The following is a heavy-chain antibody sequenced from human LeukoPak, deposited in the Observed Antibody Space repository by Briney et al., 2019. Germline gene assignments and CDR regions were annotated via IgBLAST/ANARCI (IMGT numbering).Heavy chain of an antibody. D-gene: IGHD3/OR15-3a*01. CDR1: GGSFSGYY. Sequence: SETLSLTCAVYGGSFSGYYWSWIRQPPGKGLEWIGEINHSGSTNYNPSLESRVTISVDTSKNQFSLKLSSVTAADTAVYYCARRPFVGLLPFDYWGQGTLVTVSS. CDR3: ARRPFVGLLPFDY. J-gene: IGHJ4*02. CDR2: INHSGST. V-gene: IGHV4-34*01.